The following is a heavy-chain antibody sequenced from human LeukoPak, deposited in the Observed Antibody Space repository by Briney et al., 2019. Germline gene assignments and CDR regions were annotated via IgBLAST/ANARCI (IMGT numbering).Heavy chain of an antibody. CDR3: ARWARYCSSGSCYSWFDP. D-gene: IGHD2-15*01. V-gene: IGHV3-7*01. CDR2: MKLDGSEE. CDR1: GFTFRSYW. Sequence: GGSLRLSCAASGFTFRSYWMSCVRQAPGKGLEWVANMKLDGSEEYYVDSVKGRFTISRDNAKNSLYLQMSSLRVDDTAVYYCARWARYCSSGSCYSWFDPWGQGTLVTVSS. J-gene: IGHJ5*02.